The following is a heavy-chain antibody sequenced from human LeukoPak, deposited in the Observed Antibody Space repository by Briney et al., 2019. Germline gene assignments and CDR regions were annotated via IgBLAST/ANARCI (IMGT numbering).Heavy chain of an antibody. CDR3: ARGSGSYSDFDY. J-gene: IGHJ4*02. D-gene: IGHD3-10*01. Sequence: SETLSLTCTVSGGSISNYYWSWIRQPPGKGLEWIGYIYYSGSTNYNPSLKSRVTISVDTSKNQFSLKLSSVTAADTAVYYCARGSGSYSDFDYWGQGTLVTVSS. V-gene: IGHV4-59*01. CDR1: GGSISNYY. CDR2: IYYSGST.